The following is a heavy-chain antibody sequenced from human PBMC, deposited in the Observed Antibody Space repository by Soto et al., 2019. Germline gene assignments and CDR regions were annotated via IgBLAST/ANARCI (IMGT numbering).Heavy chain of an antibody. Sequence: GGSLRLSCATSGFPFSDYCMSWIRQAPGKGLEWLSHISPKSTYRNYADSVRGRFTISRDNTKSSLFLQMNSLGVEDTAVYYCARGGGGGLFEHWGQGVLVTVS. CDR2: ISPKSTYR. V-gene: IGHV3-11*06. CDR1: GFPFSDYC. J-gene: IGHJ4*02. CDR3: ARGGGGGLFEH. D-gene: IGHD2-21*01.